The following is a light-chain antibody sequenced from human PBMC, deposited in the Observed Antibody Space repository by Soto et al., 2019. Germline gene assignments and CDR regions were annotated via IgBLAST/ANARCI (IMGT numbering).Light chain of an antibody. CDR1: SSDVGAYNY. Sequence: QSVLTQPGSVSGSLGQSITISCTGTSSDVGAYNYVSWYQQHPDKAPKLLIFEVTNRPSGVSGRFSGSNSGITASLSISGLQPEDEADYYCTSYSSSSPVLFGGGTKVTVL. J-gene: IGLJ2*01. CDR3: TSYSSSSPVL. V-gene: IGLV2-14*01. CDR2: EVT.